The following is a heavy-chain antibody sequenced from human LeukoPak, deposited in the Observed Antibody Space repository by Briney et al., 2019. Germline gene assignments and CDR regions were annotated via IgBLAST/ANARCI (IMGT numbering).Heavy chain of an antibody. D-gene: IGHD1-26*01. CDR3: ARDSGYSGSYYFDY. CDR2: ISYDGSNK. V-gene: IGHV3-30-3*01. CDR1: GFTFSSYA. J-gene: IGHJ4*02. Sequence: GRSLRLSCAASGFTFSSYAMHWVRQAPGKGLEWVAVISYDGSNKYYADSVKGRFTISRDNSKNTLYLQMNSLRAEDTAMYYCARDSGYSGSYYFDYWGQGTLVTVSS.